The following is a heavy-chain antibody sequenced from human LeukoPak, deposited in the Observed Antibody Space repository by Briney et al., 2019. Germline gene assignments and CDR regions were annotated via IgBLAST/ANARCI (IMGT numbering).Heavy chain of an antibody. CDR3: ARTHGYNYVPFDY. CDR2: IIPIFGTA. J-gene: IGHJ4*02. D-gene: IGHD5-24*01. V-gene: IGHV1-69*05. Sequence: EASVKVSCKASGGTFSSYAISWVRQAPGQGLEWMGGIIPIFGTANYAQKFQGRVTITTDESTSTAYMELSSLRSEDTAVYYCARTHGYNYVPFDYWGQGTLVTVSS. CDR1: GGTFSSYA.